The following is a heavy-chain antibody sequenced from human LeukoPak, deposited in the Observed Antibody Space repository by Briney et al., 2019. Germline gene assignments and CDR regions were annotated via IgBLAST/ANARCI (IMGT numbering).Heavy chain of an antibody. CDR1: GGTFSSYT. Sequence: SVKVSCKASGGTFSSYTISWVRQAPGQGLEWMGRIIPILGIANYAQKFQGRGTITADKSTSTAYMELSSLRSEDTAVYYCARGEYYYDSSGYSYGFDYWGQGTLVTVSS. CDR2: IIPILGIA. CDR3: ARGEYYYDSSGYSYGFDY. D-gene: IGHD3-22*01. J-gene: IGHJ4*02. V-gene: IGHV1-69*02.